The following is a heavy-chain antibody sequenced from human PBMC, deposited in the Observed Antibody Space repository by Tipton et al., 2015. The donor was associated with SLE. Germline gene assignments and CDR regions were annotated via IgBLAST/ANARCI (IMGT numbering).Heavy chain of an antibody. CDR2: IFYTGST. CDR1: DGSISTTNYY. Sequence: LRLSCSVSDGSISTTNYYWGWLRQPPGKGLEWIGSIFYTGSTYYNPSLNSRVSFSIDTSENHFSPRLNSVTAADTAVYYCARRHYSGPFDSWGQGTLVTVSS. J-gene: IGHJ4*02. CDR3: ARRHYSGPFDS. V-gene: IGHV4-39*07. D-gene: IGHD5-12*01.